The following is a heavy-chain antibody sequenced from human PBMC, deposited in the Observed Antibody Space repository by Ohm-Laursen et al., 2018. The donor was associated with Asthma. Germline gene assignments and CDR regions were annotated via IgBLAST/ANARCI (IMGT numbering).Heavy chain of an antibody. CDR2: ISYDGSNK. CDR3: AKVGYYGSGSYYSFDY. V-gene: IGHV3-30*04. CDR1: GFTFRSYA. J-gene: IGHJ4*02. D-gene: IGHD3-10*01. Sequence: SLRLSCTASGFTFRSYAMHWVRQAPGKGLEWVAVISYDGSNKYYADSVKGRFSISRDNSKNTLYLQMNSLRAEDTAVYYCAKVGYYGSGSYYSFDYWGQGTLVTVSS.